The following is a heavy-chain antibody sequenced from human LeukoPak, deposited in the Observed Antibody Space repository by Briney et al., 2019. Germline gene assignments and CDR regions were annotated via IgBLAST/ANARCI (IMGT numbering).Heavy chain of an antibody. V-gene: IGHV4-34*01. CDR1: GVSFSGYY. Sequence: SETLSLTCAVYGVSFSGYYWSWIRQPPGKGLEWIGEINHSGSTNYNPSLKSRVTISVDTSKNQFSLKLSSVTAADTAVYYCARLWYYDSSGYYGVSDFDYWGQGTLVTVSS. D-gene: IGHD3-22*01. J-gene: IGHJ4*02. CDR2: INHSGST. CDR3: ARLWYYDSSGYYGVSDFDY.